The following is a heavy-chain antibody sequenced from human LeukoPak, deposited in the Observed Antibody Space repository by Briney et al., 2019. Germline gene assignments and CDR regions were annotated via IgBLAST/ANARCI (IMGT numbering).Heavy chain of an antibody. CDR3: ARGRVSSSTWYSTYYYFFHMDF. J-gene: IGHJ6*03. CDR1: GGSISNYY. CDR2: IYYSGST. V-gene: IGHV4-59*01. D-gene: IGHD4-11*01. Sequence: SETLSLTCTVSGGSISNYYWSWIRQPPGKGLEWIGFIYYSGSTNYNPSLKSRVTISVDTSKNQFSLKVRSVTPADTAVYYCARGRVSSSTWYSTYYYFFHMDFWGKGTTVTVSS.